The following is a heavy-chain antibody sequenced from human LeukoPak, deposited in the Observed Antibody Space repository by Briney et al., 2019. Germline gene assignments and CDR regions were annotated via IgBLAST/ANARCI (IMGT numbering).Heavy chain of an antibody. CDR2: IIPIFGTA. CDR1: GYIFTAYY. CDR3: ASGTIVGATRPRPFDI. Sequence: GASVKVSCKASGYIFTAYYMYWVRQAPGQGLEWMGWIIPIFGTANYAQKFQGRVTITADESTSTAYMELSSLRSEDTAVYYCASGTIVGATRPRPFDIWGQGTMVTVSS. V-gene: IGHV1-69*13. D-gene: IGHD1-26*01. J-gene: IGHJ3*02.